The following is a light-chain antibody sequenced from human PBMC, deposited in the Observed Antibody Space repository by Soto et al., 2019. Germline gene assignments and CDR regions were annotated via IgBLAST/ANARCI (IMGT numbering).Light chain of an antibody. CDR1: SSNIGAGYD. CDR3: QSYDSSLSGWV. Sequence: QSVLTQPPSVSGAPGQRVTISCTGSSSNIGAGYDVHWYQQLPGKAPKLLIYGNSNRPSGVPDRFSGSKSGTSASLAITGLQAEDEADYYCQSYDSSLSGWVFGGVTKLTVL. CDR2: GNS. J-gene: IGLJ3*02. V-gene: IGLV1-40*01.